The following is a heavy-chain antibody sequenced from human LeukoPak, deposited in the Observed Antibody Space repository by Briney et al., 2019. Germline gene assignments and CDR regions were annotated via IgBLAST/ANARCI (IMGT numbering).Heavy chain of an antibody. V-gene: IGHV3-30*04. D-gene: IGHD3-22*01. CDR2: GLHDGSTK. Sequence: GGSLRLSCAASGFTFSAYTMHWVRQAPGKGLEWVAVGLHDGSTKYYADSVKGRFTVSRDNSKNTLFLQMNSLRAEDTAVYYCARDPRGPTEYDSSGRDSFDYWGQGTLVTVSS. CDR3: ARDPRGPTEYDSSGRDSFDY. CDR1: GFTFSAYT. J-gene: IGHJ4*02.